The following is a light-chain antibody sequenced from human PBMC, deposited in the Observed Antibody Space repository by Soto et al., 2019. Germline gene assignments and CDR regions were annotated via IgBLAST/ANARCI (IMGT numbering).Light chain of an antibody. Sequence: IVLTQSPGTLSSSPGERGALSCRASQSVSSNYVAWYQQKPGQAPRLLISGASNRATGTPDRFRGSGSGTDFTLTITRLEPEDFAVYYCHQYGSAPWTFGQGTKVDIK. J-gene: IGKJ1*01. CDR1: QSVSSNY. V-gene: IGKV3-20*01. CDR2: GAS. CDR3: HQYGSAPWT.